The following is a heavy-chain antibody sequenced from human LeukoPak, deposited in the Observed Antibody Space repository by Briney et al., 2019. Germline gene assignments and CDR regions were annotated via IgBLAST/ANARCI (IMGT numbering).Heavy chain of an antibody. Sequence: SETLSLTCTVSGGSISSSSYYWGWIRQPPGKGLEWIGSIYYSGSTYYNPSLKSRVTISVDTSKNQFSLKLSSVTAADTAVYYCARQEALEWFPSPSNWFDPWGQGTLVTVSS. D-gene: IGHD3-3*01. J-gene: IGHJ5*02. CDR3: ARQEALEWFPSPSNWFDP. CDR2: IYYSGST. V-gene: IGHV4-39*01. CDR1: GGSISSSSYY.